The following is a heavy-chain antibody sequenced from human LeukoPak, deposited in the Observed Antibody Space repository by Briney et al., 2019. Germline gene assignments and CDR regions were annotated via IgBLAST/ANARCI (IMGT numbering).Heavy chain of an antibody. CDR3: AKGGEEIAVAGRDPYFDY. V-gene: IGHV3-30*02. D-gene: IGHD6-19*01. J-gene: IGHJ4*02. CDR1: GFTFSSYG. CDR2: IRYDGSNK. Sequence: GGSLRLSCAAPGFTFSSYGMHWVRQAPGKGLEWVAFIRYDGSNKYYADSVKGRFTISRDNSKNTLYLQMNSLRAEDTAVYYCAKGGEEIAVAGRDPYFDYWGQGTLVTVSS.